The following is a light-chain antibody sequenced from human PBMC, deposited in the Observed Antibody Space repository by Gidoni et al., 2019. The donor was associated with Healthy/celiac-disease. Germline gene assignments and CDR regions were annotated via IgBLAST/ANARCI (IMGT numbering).Light chain of an antibody. CDR3: QQYNSYPWT. V-gene: IGKV1-5*01. CDR1: QSINSW. Sequence: DIQITQSPSTLSASVGDRVTITCRVSQSINSWLAWYQQKPGKAPKLLIYDASSLESGVPSRFSGSGSGTEFTLTISSLQPDDFATYYCQQYNSYPWTFGQGTKVEIK. J-gene: IGKJ1*01. CDR2: DAS.